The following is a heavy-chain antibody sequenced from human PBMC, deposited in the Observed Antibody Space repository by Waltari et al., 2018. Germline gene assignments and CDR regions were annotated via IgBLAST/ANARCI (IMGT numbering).Heavy chain of an antibody. CDR3: TEGDGFDY. Sequence: EVQLVESGGGLVQPGRSLRLSCTASGFTFGDYAMSWVRQAPGKGLEWVGFIRSKAYGGTTEYAASVKGRFTISRDDSKSIAYLQMNSLKTEDTAVYYCTEGDGFDYWGQGTLVTVSS. CDR1: GFTFGDYA. J-gene: IGHJ4*02. V-gene: IGHV3-49*04. CDR2: IRSKAYGGTT. D-gene: IGHD1-26*01.